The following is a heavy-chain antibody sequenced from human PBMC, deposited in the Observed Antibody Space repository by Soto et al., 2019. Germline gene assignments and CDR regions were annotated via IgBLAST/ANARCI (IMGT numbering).Heavy chain of an antibody. CDR2: IYYSGST. Sequence: PSETLSLTCTVSGGSISSGDYYWSWIRQPPGKGLEWIGYIYYSGSTYYNPSLKSRVTISVDTSKNQFSLKLSSVTAADTAVYYCARQNMIVVVMFYYGMDVWGQGTTVTVSS. D-gene: IGHD3-22*01. CDR1: GGSISSGDYY. CDR3: ARQNMIVVVMFYYGMDV. J-gene: IGHJ6*02. V-gene: IGHV4-30-4*01.